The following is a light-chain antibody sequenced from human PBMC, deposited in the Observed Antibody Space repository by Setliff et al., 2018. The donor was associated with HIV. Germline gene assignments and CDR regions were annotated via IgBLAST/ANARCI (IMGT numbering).Light chain of an antibody. CDR2: EVS. J-gene: IGLJ1*01. CDR1: SSDVGSYNL. CDR3: CSYAGSSSYV. Sequence: QSAPTQPASVSGSPGQSITISCTGTSSDVGSYNLVSWYQQHPGKAPKLMIYEVSKRPSGVSYRFSGSKSGNTASLTISGLQAEDEADYYCCSYAGSSSYVFGTGTKVTVL. V-gene: IGLV2-23*02.